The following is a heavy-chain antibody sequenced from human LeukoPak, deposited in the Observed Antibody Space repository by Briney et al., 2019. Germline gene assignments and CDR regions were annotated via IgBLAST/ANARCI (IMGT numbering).Heavy chain of an antibody. J-gene: IGHJ4*02. D-gene: IGHD1-20*01. CDR3: ARVLGARILTGDFDY. CDR1: GYTFTGYY. CDR2: INPNSGGT. V-gene: IGHV1-2*02. Sequence: GASVKVSCKASGYTFTGYYMHWVRQAPGQGLEWMGWINPNSGGTNYAQKFQGRVTMTRDTSISTAYMELSRLRSDDTAVYYCARVLGARILTGDFDYWGQGTLVTVSS.